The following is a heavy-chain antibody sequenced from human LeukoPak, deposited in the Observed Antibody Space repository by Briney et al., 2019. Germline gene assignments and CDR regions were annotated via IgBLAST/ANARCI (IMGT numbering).Heavy chain of an antibody. Sequence: GGSLRLSCAASGFTFDDYAMHWVRQAPGKGLEWVSGISWNSGSIGYADYVKGRFTISRDNAKNSLYLQMNSLRAEDMALYYCAKDSGDSSGYYSAGFDYWGQGTLVTVSS. CDR3: AKDSGDSSGYYSAGFDY. V-gene: IGHV3-9*03. D-gene: IGHD3-22*01. J-gene: IGHJ4*02. CDR1: GFTFDDYA. CDR2: ISWNSGSI.